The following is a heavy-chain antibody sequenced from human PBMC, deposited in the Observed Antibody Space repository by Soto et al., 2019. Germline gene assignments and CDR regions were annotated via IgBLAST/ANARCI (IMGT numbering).Heavy chain of an antibody. CDR2: ISAHNGNT. CDR1: GYAFTTYG. J-gene: IGHJ4*02. D-gene: IGHD1-1*01. CDR3: ARGRYGDY. Sequence: QVHLVQSGAEVKKPGASVKVSCKGSGYAFTTYGITWVRQAPGQGLEWMGWISAHNGNTNYAQKLQGRVTVTRDTSTSTAYMEPRRLRSNDTAAYYCARGRYGDYWGQGALVTVSS. V-gene: IGHV1-18*01.